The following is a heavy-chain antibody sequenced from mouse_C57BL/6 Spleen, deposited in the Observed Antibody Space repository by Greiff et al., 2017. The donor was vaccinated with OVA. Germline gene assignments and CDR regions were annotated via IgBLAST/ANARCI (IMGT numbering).Heavy chain of an antibody. CDR3: ARGTGRYFDV. CDR1: GYTFTSYW. V-gene: IGHV1-55*01. CDR2: IYPGSGST. J-gene: IGHJ1*03. D-gene: IGHD4-1*01. Sequence: QVHVKQPGAELVKPGASVKMSCKASGYTFTSYWITWVKQRPGQGLEWIGDIYPGSGSTNYNEKFKSKATLTVDTSSSTAYMQLSSLTSEDSAVYYCARGTGRYFDVWGTGTTVTVSS.